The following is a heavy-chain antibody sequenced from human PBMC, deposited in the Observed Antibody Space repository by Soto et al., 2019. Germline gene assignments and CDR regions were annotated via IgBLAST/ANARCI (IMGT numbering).Heavy chain of an antibody. CDR2: IYHSGST. Sequence: QVQLQESGPGLVKPSGTLSLTCAVSGGSISTNNWWGWVRQPPGKGLEWVGEIYHSGSTNDNPSLRSIVPISVATSNNQFSLTLSSVPAADTAVYYCATPIFGVVTSWWNDAFDIWGQGTMVTVSS. D-gene: IGHD3-3*01. V-gene: IGHV4-4*02. CDR3: ATPIFGVVTSWWNDAFDI. CDR1: GGSISTNNW. J-gene: IGHJ3*02.